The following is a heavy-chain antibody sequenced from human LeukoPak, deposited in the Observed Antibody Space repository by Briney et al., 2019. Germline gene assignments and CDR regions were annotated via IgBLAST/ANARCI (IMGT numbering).Heavy chain of an antibody. CDR3: ARLGGDSYYYYYGMDV. J-gene: IGHJ6*02. Sequence: SETLSLTCTVSGGSISSYYWSWIRQPPGKGLEWIGYIYYSGSTNYNPSLKSRVTISVDTSKNQFSLKLSSVTAADTAVYYCARLGGDSYYYYYGMDVWGQGTTDTVSS. CDR2: IYYSGST. CDR1: GGSISSYY. V-gene: IGHV4-59*01. D-gene: IGHD4-17*01.